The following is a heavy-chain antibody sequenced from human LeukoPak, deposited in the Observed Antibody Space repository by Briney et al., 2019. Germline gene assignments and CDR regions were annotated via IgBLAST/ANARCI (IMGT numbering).Heavy chain of an antibody. CDR2: ISWNSGSI. CDR1: GFTFDDYA. Sequence: GGSLRLSRAASGFTFDDYAMHWVRQAPGKGLEWVSGISWNSGSIGYADSVKGRFTISRDNAKNSLYLQMNSLRAEDTALYYCAKDIESSSTCYFDYWGQGTLVTVSS. V-gene: IGHV3-9*01. D-gene: IGHD6-13*01. J-gene: IGHJ4*02. CDR3: AKDIESSSTCYFDY.